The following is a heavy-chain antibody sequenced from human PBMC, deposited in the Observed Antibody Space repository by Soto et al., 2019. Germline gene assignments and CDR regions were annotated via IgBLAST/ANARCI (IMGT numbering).Heavy chain of an antibody. V-gene: IGHV4-30-4*01. CDR3: ARGGITGTTYFDY. CDR1: GGSISSGDYY. CDR2: IYYSGST. D-gene: IGHD1-20*01. Sequence: SETLSLTCTVSGGSISSGDYYWSWIRQSPGKGLEWIGYIYYSGSTYYNPSLKSRVTISVDTSKNQFSLKLSSVTAADTAVYYCARGGITGTTYFDYWGQGTLVTVSS. J-gene: IGHJ4*02.